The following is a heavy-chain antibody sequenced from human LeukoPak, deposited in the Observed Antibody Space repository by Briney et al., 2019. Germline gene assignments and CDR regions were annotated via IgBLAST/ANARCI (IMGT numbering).Heavy chain of an antibody. D-gene: IGHD1-26*01. V-gene: IGHV1-2*02. CDR1: GYTFTGYY. CDR3: ARVPPLAGPVGALYFDY. J-gene: IGHJ4*02. CDR2: INPNSGGT. Sequence: GASVKVSCKASGYTFTGYYMHWVRQAPGQGLEWMGWINPNSGGTNYAQKLQGGVTMTTDTSTSTAYMELRSLRSDDTAVYYCARVPPLAGPVGALYFDYWGQGTLVTVSS.